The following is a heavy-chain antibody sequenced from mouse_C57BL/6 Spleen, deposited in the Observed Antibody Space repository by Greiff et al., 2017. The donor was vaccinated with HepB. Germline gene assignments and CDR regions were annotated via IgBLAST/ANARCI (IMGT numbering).Heavy chain of an antibody. Sequence: VQLQQSGPELVKPGASVKISCKASGYTFTDYYMNWVKQSHGKSLEWIGDINPNNGGTSYNQKFKGKATLTVDKSSSTAYMELRSLTSEDSAVYYCARRGIYYDYEGFAYWGQGTLVTVSA. CDR2: INPNNGGT. D-gene: IGHD2-4*01. CDR1: GYTFTDYY. V-gene: IGHV1-26*01. J-gene: IGHJ3*01. CDR3: ARRGIYYDYEGFAY.